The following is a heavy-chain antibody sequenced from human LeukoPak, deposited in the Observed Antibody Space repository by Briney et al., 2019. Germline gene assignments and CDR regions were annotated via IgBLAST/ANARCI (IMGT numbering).Heavy chain of an antibody. J-gene: IGHJ1*01. CDR1: GFTFSSYA. Sequence: GGSLRLSCAASGFTFSSYAMSWVRQAPGKGLEWVSAISGSGGSTYYADSVKGRFTISRDNAKNTLFLQMDSLTVEDTAVYYCARVSGPGMNEYYHLWGQGTLVTVSS. D-gene: IGHD3-10*01. CDR2: ISGSGGST. CDR3: ARVSGPGMNEYYHL. V-gene: IGHV3-23*01.